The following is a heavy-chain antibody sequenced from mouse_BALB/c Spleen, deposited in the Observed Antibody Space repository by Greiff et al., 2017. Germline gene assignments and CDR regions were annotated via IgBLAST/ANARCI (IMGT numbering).Heavy chain of an antibody. CDR3: ARDRGHGSSYFDY. D-gene: IGHD1-1*01. J-gene: IGHJ2*01. Sequence: EVKVVESGGGLVKPGGSLKLSCAASGFTFSDYYMYWVRQTPEKRLEWVATISDGGSYTYYPDSVKGRFTIFRDNAKNNLYLQMSSLKSEDTAMYYCARDRGHGSSYFDYWGQGTTLTVSS. CDR2: ISDGGSYT. CDR1: GFTFSDYY. V-gene: IGHV5-4*02.